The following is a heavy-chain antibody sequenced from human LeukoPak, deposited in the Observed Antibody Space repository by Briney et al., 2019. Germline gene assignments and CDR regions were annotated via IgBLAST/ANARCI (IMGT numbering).Heavy chain of an antibody. Sequence: PSETLSLTCAVSDGPFRGYYWNWIRQPPGKGLEWAGEIHSSGRTNYNPSLKSRLTLSVDTSKYQFSLKLSSVTAADTAVYYCARGRNYYESSGFYYYFDYWGQGTLVTVAS. D-gene: IGHD3-22*01. CDR2: IHSSGRT. CDR1: DGPFRGYY. CDR3: ARGRNYYESSGFYYYFDY. V-gene: IGHV4-34*01. J-gene: IGHJ4*02.